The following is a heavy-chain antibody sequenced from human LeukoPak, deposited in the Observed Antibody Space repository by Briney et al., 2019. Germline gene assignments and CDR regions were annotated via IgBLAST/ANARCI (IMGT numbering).Heavy chain of an antibody. V-gene: IGHV3-74*01. D-gene: IGHD2-2*01. Sequence: PGGSLRLSCAASGFTLNKYWMHWVRQAPGKGLVWVSRINIDGSSISYADSVRGRSTISRDNAKNTLYLQMNNLRAEDTAVYYCTRIPADQTFFDFWGQGTLVTVSS. CDR2: INIDGSSI. J-gene: IGHJ4*02. CDR1: GFTLNKYW. CDR3: TRIPADQTFFDF.